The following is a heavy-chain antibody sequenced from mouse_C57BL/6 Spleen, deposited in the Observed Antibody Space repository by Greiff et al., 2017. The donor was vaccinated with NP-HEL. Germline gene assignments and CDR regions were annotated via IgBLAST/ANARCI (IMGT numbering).Heavy chain of an antibody. V-gene: IGHV1-50*01. D-gene: IGHD1-1*01. CDR1: GYTFTSYW. J-gene: IGHJ2*01. CDR2: IDPSDSYT. Sequence: VQLQQPGAELVKPGASVKLSCKASGYTFTSYWMQWVKQRPGQGLEWIGEIDPSDSYTNYNQKFKGKATLTVDTSSSTAYMQLSSLTSEDSAVYHCARDGSSWGQGTTLTVSS. CDR3: ARDGSS.